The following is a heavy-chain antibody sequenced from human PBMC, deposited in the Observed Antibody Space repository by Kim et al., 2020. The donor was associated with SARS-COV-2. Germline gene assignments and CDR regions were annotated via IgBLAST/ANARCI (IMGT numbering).Heavy chain of an antibody. CDR1: GGSFSGYL. Sequence: SETLALTCFVYGGSFSGYLWSWIRQPPGKGLEVIGEINPSGSAKYNPSLKSRVTISLDTSKNQFSLRLSSVTASDTAAYYCARVWAYWGQGTLVTVSS. CDR3: ARVWAY. D-gene: IGHD7-27*01. CDR2: INPSGSA. J-gene: IGHJ4*02. V-gene: IGHV4-34*01.